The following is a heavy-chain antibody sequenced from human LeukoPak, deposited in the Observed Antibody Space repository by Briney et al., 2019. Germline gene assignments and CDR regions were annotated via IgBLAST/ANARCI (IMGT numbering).Heavy chain of an antibody. Sequence: PSETLSLTCTVSGGSISSYYWSWIRQPPGKGLEWIGYIYYSGSTNYNPSLKSRVTISVDTSKNQFSLKLSSVTAADTAVYYCARDRQEFGGVIVAHAFDIWGQGTMVTVSS. D-gene: IGHD3-16*02. J-gene: IGHJ3*02. CDR2: IYYSGST. CDR3: ARDRQEFGGVIVAHAFDI. CDR1: GGSISSYY. V-gene: IGHV4-59*01.